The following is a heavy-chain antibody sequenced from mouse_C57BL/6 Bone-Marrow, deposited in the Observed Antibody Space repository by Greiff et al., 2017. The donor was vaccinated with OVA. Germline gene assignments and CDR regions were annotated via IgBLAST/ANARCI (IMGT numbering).Heavy chain of an antibody. D-gene: IGHD2-4*01. CDR2: IYPGSGST. Sequence: QVQLQQPGAELVKPGASVKMSCKASGYTFTSDWITWVKQRPGQGLEWIGDIYPGSGSTNYNEKFKSKATLTVDTSSSTAYMQLSSLTSEDSAVYYCARGGYDYDYYAMDYWGQGTSVTVSS. CDR1: GYTFTSDW. V-gene: IGHV1-55*01. CDR3: ARGGYDYDYYAMDY. J-gene: IGHJ4*01.